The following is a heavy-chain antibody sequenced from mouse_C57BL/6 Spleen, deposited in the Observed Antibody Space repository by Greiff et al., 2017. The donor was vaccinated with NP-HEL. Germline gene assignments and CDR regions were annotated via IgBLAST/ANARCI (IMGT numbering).Heavy chain of an antibody. D-gene: IGHD2-4*01. J-gene: IGHJ2*01. CDR1: GFTFTDYY. CDR2: IRNKANGYTT. V-gene: IGHV7-3*01. Sequence: EVMLVESGGGLVQPGGSLSLSCAASGFTFTDYYMSWVRQPPGKALEWLGFIRNKANGYTTEYSASVKGRFTISRDNSQSILYLQMNALRAEDSATYYCARFYDYRSSFDYGGQGTTLTVSS. CDR3: ARFYDYRSSFDY.